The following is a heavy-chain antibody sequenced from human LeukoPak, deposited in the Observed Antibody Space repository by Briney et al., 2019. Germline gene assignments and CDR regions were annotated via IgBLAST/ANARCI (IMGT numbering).Heavy chain of an antibody. CDR2: INPNNGGT. CDR3: ARDEYYGSGSYFRSPYYYYGMDV. J-gene: IGHJ6*02. Sequence: VASVKVSCKASGYTFTGYYMHWVRQAPGQGLEWMGWINPNNGGTNYAQKFQGRVTMTRDTSISTAYMELSRLRSDDTAVYYCARDEYYGSGSYFRSPYYYYGMDVWGQGTTVTVSS. CDR1: GYTFTGYY. D-gene: IGHD3-10*01. V-gene: IGHV1-2*02.